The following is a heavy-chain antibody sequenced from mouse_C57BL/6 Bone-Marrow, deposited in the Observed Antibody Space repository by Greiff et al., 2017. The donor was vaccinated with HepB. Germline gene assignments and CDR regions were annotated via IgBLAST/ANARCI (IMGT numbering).Heavy chain of an antibody. J-gene: IGHJ2*01. CDR2: IYPRSGNT. Sequence: QVQLKQSGAELARPGASVKLSCKASGYTFTSYGISWVKQRTGQGLEWIGEIYPRSGNTYYNEKFKGKATLTADKSSSTAYMELRSLTSEDSAVYFCARKKLYYGYYFDYWGQGTTLTVSS. CDR1: GYTFTSYG. CDR3: ARKKLYYGYYFDY. V-gene: IGHV1-81*01. D-gene: IGHD1-1*01.